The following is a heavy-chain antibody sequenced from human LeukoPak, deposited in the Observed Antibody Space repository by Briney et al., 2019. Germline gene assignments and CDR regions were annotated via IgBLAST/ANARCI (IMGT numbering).Heavy chain of an antibody. CDR3: ARGHYDFNYFDY. CDR1: GGSISSGGYS. D-gene: IGHD3-3*01. CDR2: IYHSGST. J-gene: IGHJ4*02. V-gene: IGHV4-30-2*01. Sequence: SETLSLTCAVSGGSISSGGYSWSWIRQPPGKGLEWIGYIYHSGSTYYNPSLKSRVTISVDRSKNQFSLELSSVTAADTAVYYCARGHYDFNYFDYWGQGTLVTVSS.